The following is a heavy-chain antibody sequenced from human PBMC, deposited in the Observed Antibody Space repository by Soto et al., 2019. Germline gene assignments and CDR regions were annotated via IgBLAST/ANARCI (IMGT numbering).Heavy chain of an antibody. V-gene: IGHV3-23*01. CDR1: GFTFSSYA. CDR2: ISGSGGST. Sequence: GVSLRLSCAASGFTFSSYAMSWVRQAPGKGLEWVSAISGSGGSTYYADSVKGRFTISRDNSKNTLYLQMNSLRAEDTAVYYCAKPMRAEYSSGLTPEKWGMDVWGQGTTVTVSS. J-gene: IGHJ6*02. CDR3: AKPMRAEYSSGLTPEKWGMDV. D-gene: IGHD6-19*01.